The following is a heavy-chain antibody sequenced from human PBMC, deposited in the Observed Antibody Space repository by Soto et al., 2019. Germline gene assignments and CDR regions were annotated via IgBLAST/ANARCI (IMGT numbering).Heavy chain of an antibody. CDR2: ISSTSRDV. J-gene: IGHJ4*02. Sequence: EVFLVESGGGLVKPGGSLRLSCADSGITFSSHTMNWVRQAPGKGLEWVSSISSTSRDVNYADSVKGRFTISRDNAKNSLYLQLNNLRVEDTAVYYCARGYDIARVPLAIRVGFFDYWGQGAVVTVSS. V-gene: IGHV3-21*01. CDR1: GITFSSHT. D-gene: IGHD3-9*01. CDR3: ARGYDIARVPLAIRVGFFDY.